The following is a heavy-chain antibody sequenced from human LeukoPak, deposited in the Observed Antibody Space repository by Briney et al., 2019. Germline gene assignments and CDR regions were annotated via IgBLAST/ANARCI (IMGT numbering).Heavy chain of an antibody. CDR2: ISGSGGST. CDR1: GFTFSNSW. CDR3: AKEPPYYYDSSAAY. D-gene: IGHD3-22*01. Sequence: PGGSLRLSCAASGFTFSNSWMSWVRQAPGKGLEWVSAISGSGGSTYYADSVKGRFTISRDNSKNTLYLQMNSLRAEDTAVYYCAKEPPYYYDSSAAYWGQGTLVTVSS. J-gene: IGHJ4*02. V-gene: IGHV3-23*01.